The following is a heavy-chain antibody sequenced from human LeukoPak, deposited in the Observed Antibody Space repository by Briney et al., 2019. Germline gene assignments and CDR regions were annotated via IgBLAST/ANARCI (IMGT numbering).Heavy chain of an antibody. J-gene: IGHJ4*02. V-gene: IGHV4-34*01. CDR1: GGSFSGYY. Sequence: PSETLSLTCAVYGGSFSGYYWSWIRQPPGKGLERIGEINHSGSTNYNPSLKSRVTISVDTSKNQFSLKLSSVTAADTAVYYCARGRRYYDSSGYYGYWGQGTLVTVSS. CDR2: INHSGST. D-gene: IGHD3-22*01. CDR3: ARGRRYYDSSGYYGY.